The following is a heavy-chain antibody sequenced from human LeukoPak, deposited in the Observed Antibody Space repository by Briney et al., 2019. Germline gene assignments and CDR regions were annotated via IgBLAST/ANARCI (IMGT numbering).Heavy chain of an antibody. Sequence: SGSLSLTCTVSGGSISSYYWSWIRQPPGKGLEWIGYIYYSGSTNYNPSLKSRVTISVDTSKNQFSLKLSSVTAADTAVYYCARDPGGSFVDYWGQGTLVTVSS. CDR3: ARDPGGSFVDY. D-gene: IGHD6-13*01. J-gene: IGHJ4*02. CDR2: IYYSGST. V-gene: IGHV4-59*01. CDR1: GGSISSYY.